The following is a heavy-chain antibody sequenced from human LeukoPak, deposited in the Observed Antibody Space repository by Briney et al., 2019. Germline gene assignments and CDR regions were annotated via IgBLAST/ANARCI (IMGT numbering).Heavy chain of an antibody. V-gene: IGHV1-69*04. CDR1: GGTFSSYA. D-gene: IGHD2-2*01. J-gene: IGHJ4*02. CDR3: ARDGPENCSSTSSCEGPDTDSSTDFDY. CDR2: IIPMLGTV. Sequence: SVKVSCKAFGGTFSSYAINWVRQAPGQGLEWMGRIIPMLGTVNYAQKFQGRVTIIADKFTSTAYMELSSLRSEDTAVYFCARDGPENCSSTSSCEGPDTDSSTDFDYWGQGTLVTVSS.